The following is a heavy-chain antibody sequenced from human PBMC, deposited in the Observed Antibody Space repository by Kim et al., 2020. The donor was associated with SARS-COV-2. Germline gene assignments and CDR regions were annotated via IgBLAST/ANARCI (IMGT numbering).Heavy chain of an antibody. CDR1: GFTVSSNY. D-gene: IGHD6-13*01. V-gene: IGHV3-66*02. CDR3: ARVRLSSSWYIYAFDI. J-gene: IGHJ3*02. Sequence: GGSLRLSCAASGFTVSSNYMSWVRQAPGKGLEWVSVIYSGGSTYYADSVKGRFTISRDNSKNTLYLQMNSLRAEDTAVYYCARVRLSSSWYIYAFDIWGQGTMVTVSS. CDR2: IYSGGST.